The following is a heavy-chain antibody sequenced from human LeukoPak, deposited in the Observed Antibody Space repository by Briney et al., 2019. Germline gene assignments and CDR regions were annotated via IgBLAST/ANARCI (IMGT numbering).Heavy chain of an antibody. V-gene: IGHV3-23*01. D-gene: IGHD4-23*01. J-gene: IGHJ6*02. Sequence: GGSLRLSCAASGFTFSSYAMSWVRKAPGKGLEWVSAISGSGGSTYYADSVKGRLTISRDNSKNTLYLQMNSLRAEDTAVYYCASGGNSRPHYYYYGMDVWGQGTTVTVSS. CDR3: ASGGNSRPHYYYYGMDV. CDR1: GFTFSSYA. CDR2: ISGSGGST.